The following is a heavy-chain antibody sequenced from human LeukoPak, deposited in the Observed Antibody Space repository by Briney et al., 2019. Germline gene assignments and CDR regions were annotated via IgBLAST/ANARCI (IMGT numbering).Heavy chain of an antibody. CDR3: AKYTSGTSYRGLDQ. Sequence: PGGSLRLSCAASGFTFTSYAMRWVRQAPGKGLEWVSEISGSGANTYYADSVKGRFTISRDNSKNTVYLQMNSLRVEDTAVYYCAKYTSGTSYRGLDQWGQGTLVTVSS. CDR2: ISGSGANT. D-gene: IGHD3-10*01. J-gene: IGHJ4*02. CDR1: GFTFTSYA. V-gene: IGHV3-23*01.